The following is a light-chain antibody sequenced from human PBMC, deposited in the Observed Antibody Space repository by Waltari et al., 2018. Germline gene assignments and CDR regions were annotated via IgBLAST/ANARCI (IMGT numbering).Light chain of an antibody. CDR1: SSDVGGYYY. V-gene: IGLV2-14*03. CDR2: DVP. Sequence: QSALTQPASVSGSPGQSITISCTGTSSDVGGYYYVSWYQQHPGKAPKLMIYDVPNRSSGASSRCTGSTSGNTASLTISGLQTDDEADYYCSSYRKSSTAGGVFGTGTKVTVL. J-gene: IGLJ1*01. CDR3: SSYRKSSTAGGV.